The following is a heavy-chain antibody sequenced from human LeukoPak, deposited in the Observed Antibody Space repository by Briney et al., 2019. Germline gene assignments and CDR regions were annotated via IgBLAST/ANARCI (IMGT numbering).Heavy chain of an antibody. CDR3: VSPRRFSYGYFDY. CDR2: IYYSKNT. CDR1: GGSISSSSAY. Sequence: PSETLSLTCTVSGGSISSSSAYWGWIRQPPGKGMEWIVSIYYSKNTYYNPSRKNRVTISADTSKNQFSLTLGAVSATETAVYYCVSPRRFSYGYFDYWGQGTLVTVSS. V-gene: IGHV4-39*01. D-gene: IGHD5-18*01. J-gene: IGHJ4*02.